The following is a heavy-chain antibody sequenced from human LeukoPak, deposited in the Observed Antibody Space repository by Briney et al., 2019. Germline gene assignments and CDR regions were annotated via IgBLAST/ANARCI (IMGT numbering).Heavy chain of an antibody. CDR3: ARDRGNYYDSSGPVGDFDY. CDR1: GFTFSSYS. D-gene: IGHD3-22*01. CDR2: ISYDGSNK. J-gene: IGHJ4*02. Sequence: GGSLRLSCAASGFTFSSYSMNWVRQAPGKGLEWVAVISYDGSNKYYADSVKGRFTISRDNSKNTLYLQMNSLRAEDTAVYYCARDRGNYYDSSGPVGDFDYWGQGTLVTVSS. V-gene: IGHV3-30*03.